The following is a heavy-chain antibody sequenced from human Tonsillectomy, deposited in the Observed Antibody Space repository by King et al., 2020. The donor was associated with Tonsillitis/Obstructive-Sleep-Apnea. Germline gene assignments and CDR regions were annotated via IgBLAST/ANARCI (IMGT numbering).Heavy chain of an antibody. CDR2: INDSGGT. D-gene: IGHD5-18*01. J-gene: IGHJ6*02. Sequence: VQLQQWGAGLLKPSETLSLTCAVYGGSFSAYYWTWIRQPPGKGLEWIGEINDSGGTNYSPSLKSRVTISVETSRNQFSLNLSSVTAADTAVYYCARGSYSYNAMDVWGQGTTVTVSS. CDR1: GGSFSAYY. V-gene: IGHV4-34*01. CDR3: ARGSYSYNAMDV.